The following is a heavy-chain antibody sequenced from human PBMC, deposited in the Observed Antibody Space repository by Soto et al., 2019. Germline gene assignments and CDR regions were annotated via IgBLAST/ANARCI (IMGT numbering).Heavy chain of an antibody. J-gene: IGHJ5*02. Sequence: EAQLVESGGGLVQPGESLRLSCAASGFTFSTYSMNWVRQAPGKGLEWVSYIGATVTNIHYADSVKGRFTISRDNAKNSLYLQMNNLRAEDTAVYYCVTARGSGTTYPNWFDPWGQGTLVTVSP. CDR2: IGATVTNI. D-gene: IGHD1-1*01. V-gene: IGHV3-48*01. CDR3: VTARGSGTTYPNWFDP. CDR1: GFTFSTYS.